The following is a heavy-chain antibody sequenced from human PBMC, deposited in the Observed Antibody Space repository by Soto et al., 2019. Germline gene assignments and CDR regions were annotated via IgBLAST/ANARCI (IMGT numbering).Heavy chain of an antibody. J-gene: IGHJ6*02. CDR1: GYSFTSYW. Sequence: PGESLKISCKGSGYSFTSYWIGWVRQMPGKGLEWMGIIYPGDSDTRYSPSFQGQVTISADKSISTAYLQWSSLKASDTAMYYCARLLIVETKGLLYYGMDVWGQGTTVTVSS. D-gene: IGHD2-21*01. CDR2: IYPGDSDT. CDR3: ARLLIVETKGLLYYGMDV. V-gene: IGHV5-51*01.